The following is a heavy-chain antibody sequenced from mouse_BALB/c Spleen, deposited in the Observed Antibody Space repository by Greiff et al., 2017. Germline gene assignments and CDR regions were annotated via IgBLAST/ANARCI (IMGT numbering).Heavy chain of an antibody. D-gene: IGHD1-1*02. V-gene: IGHV5-9-4*01. J-gene: IGHJ2*01. CDR3: ARGWNYFDY. CDR1: GFTFSSYA. CDR2: ISSGGSYT. Sequence: EVMLVESGGGLVKPGGSLKLSCAASGFTFSSYAMSWVRQSPEKRLEWVAEISSGGSYTYYPDTVTGRFTISRDNAKNTLYLEMSSLRSEDTAMYYCARGWNYFDYWGQGTTLTVSS.